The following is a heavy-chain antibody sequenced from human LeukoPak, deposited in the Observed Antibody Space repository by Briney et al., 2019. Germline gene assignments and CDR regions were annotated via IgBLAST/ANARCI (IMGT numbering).Heavy chain of an antibody. CDR3: ARKTRQWIPIFGPVDRSYWFDP. Sequence: ASETLSLTCAVYGGSFSGYYWSWIRQPPGKGLEWIGEINHSGSTNYNPSLKSRVTISVDTSKNQFSLKLSSVTAADTAVYYCARKTRQWIPIFGPVDRSYWFDPWGQGTLVTVSS. D-gene: IGHD3-3*01. J-gene: IGHJ5*02. CDR2: INHSGST. CDR1: GGSFSGYY. V-gene: IGHV4-34*01.